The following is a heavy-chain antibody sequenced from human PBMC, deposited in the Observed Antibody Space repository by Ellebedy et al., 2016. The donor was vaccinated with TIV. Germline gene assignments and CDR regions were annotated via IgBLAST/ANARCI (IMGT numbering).Heavy chain of an antibody. CDR1: GFTFSIYG. J-gene: IGHJ4*02. CDR2: IWYDGTKK. Sequence: GESLKISCAASGFTFSIYGMQWVRQTPGKGLEWIAVIWYDGTKKFYAESVKGRFTISRDNSKNRLYLQMSSLKVEDTATYYCANVGGSGTYYNGYWGQGTLVTVSS. D-gene: IGHD3-10*01. CDR3: ANVGGSGTYYNGY. V-gene: IGHV3-33*06.